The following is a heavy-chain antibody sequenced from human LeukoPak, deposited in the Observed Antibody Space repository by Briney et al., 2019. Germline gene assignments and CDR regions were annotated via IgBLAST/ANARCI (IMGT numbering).Heavy chain of an antibody. J-gene: IGHJ4*02. V-gene: IGHV3-23*01. CDR1: GFTFRTYA. CDR3: AKGDDILTGYLSYFDY. CDR2: ISGSGDNT. D-gene: IGHD3-9*01. Sequence: GGSLRLSCAASGFTFRTYAMNWVRQAPGKGLEWVSGISGSGDNTYYADSVKGRSTISRDNSKNTLYLQMNSLRAEDTAVYYCAKGDDILTGYLSYFDYWGQGTLVTASS.